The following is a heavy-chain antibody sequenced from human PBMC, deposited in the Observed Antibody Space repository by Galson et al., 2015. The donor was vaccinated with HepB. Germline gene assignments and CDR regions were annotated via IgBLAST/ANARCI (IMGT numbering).Heavy chain of an antibody. D-gene: IGHD3-22*01. CDR3: ARAGHYYDSSGYPDY. J-gene: IGHJ4*02. CDR2: INPNSGGT. Sequence: SVKVSCKASGYTFTAYFMHWVRQAPGQGLEWMGRINPNSGGTNYAQKFQGRVTMTRDTSISTAYMELSRLRSDDTAVYYCARAGHYYDSSGYPDYWGQGTLVTVSS. V-gene: IGHV1-2*06. CDR1: GYTFTAYF.